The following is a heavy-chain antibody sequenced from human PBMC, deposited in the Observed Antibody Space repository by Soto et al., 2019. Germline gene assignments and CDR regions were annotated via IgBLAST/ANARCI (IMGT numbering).Heavy chain of an antibody. V-gene: IGHV1-69*08. CDR2: IIPILGIA. CDR3: ARDSRDGPLD. CDR1: GGTFSSYT. Sequence: QVQLVQSGAEVKKPGSSLKVSCKASGGTFSSYTISWVRQAPGQGLEWMGRIIPILGIANYAQKIQGRVTMTEDKATSSDYTELSSLRSEDTAVYYCARDSRDGPLDWGQGTLVTVAA. J-gene: IGHJ4*02. D-gene: IGHD2-2*01.